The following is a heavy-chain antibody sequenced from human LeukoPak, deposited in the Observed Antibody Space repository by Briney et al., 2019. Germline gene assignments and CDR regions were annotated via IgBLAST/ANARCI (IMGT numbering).Heavy chain of an antibody. D-gene: IGHD3-16*02. Sequence: SGGSLRLSCAASGFTFSSYAMSWVRQAPGKGLEWVSAISGSGGSTYYADSVKGRFTISRDNSKNTLYLQMNSLRAEDTAVYYCAKDPYYYDYVWGSYRYTGESDYWGQGTLVTVSS. J-gene: IGHJ4*02. CDR2: ISGSGGST. CDR3: AKDPYYYDYVWGSYRYTGESDY. CDR1: GFTFSSYA. V-gene: IGHV3-23*01.